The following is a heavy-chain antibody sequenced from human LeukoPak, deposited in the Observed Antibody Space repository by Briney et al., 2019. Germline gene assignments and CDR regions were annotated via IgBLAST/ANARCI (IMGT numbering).Heavy chain of an antibody. J-gene: IGHJ4*02. V-gene: IGHV3-21*01. CDR1: GFTFSSYS. CDR3: ARDQAAAADLDY. CDR2: ISSSSSYI. Sequence: PGGSLRLSCAASGFTFSSYSMNWVRQAPGKGLEWVSSISSSSSYIYYADSVKGRFTISRDNAKNSLYLQMNSLRAEDKAVYYCARDQAAAADLDYWGQGTLVTVSS. D-gene: IGHD6-13*01.